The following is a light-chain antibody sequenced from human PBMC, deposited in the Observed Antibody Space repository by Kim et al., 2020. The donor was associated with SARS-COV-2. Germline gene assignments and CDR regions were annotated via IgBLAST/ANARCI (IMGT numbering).Light chain of an antibody. CDR2: GAS. J-gene: IGKJ2*01. Sequence: EIVLTQSPGTLSLSPGERATLSCRASQSVSSSYLAWYQQKPGQAPRLVIYGASSRATGIPDRFSGSGSGTDFTLTISRLEPEDFAVYYCPHYYLSPLHPFRRDTKRDNK. CDR3: PHYYLSPLHP. V-gene: IGKV3-20*01. CDR1: QSVSSSY.